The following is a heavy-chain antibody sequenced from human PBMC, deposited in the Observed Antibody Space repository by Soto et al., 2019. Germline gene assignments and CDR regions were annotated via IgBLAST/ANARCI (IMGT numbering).Heavy chain of an antibody. Sequence: GASVKLSCKASGYTFTSYDINWVRQATGQGLEWMGWMNPNSGNTGYAQKFQGRVTMTRNTSISTAYMELSSLRSEDTAVYYCARLTGCSGGSCYSVLNYWGQGTLVTVSS. CDR1: GYTFTSYD. D-gene: IGHD2-15*01. J-gene: IGHJ4*02. CDR3: ARLTGCSGGSCYSVLNY. V-gene: IGHV1-8*01. CDR2: MNPNSGNT.